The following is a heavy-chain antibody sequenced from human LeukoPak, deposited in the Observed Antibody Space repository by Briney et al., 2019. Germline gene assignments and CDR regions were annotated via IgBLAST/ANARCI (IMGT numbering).Heavy chain of an antibody. J-gene: IGHJ4*02. D-gene: IGHD2-2*02. Sequence: GGSLRLSCAASGFTFSSYAMSWVRQAPGKGLEWVSAISGSGGSTYYADSVKGRFTISRDNSKNTLYLQMNSLRAEDTAVYYCAKIQGCSSSTSCYTTTMIDYWGQGTLVTVSS. V-gene: IGHV3-23*01. CDR2: ISGSGGST. CDR3: AKIQGCSSSTSCYTTTMIDY. CDR1: GFTFSSYA.